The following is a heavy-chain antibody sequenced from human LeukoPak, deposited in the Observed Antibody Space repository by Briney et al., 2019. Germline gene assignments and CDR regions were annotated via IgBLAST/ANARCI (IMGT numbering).Heavy chain of an antibody. J-gene: IGHJ4*02. CDR2: ISGSGGST. V-gene: IGHV3-23*01. CDR1: AFTFSSYA. CDR3: AKAQLRFLEWSLYFNC. Sequence: GGSLRLSCEASAFTFSSYAMSWVRQAPGKGLEWVSGISGSGGSTYYADSVKGRFTISRDNSKNTLYLQMNSLRAEDTAVYYCAKAQLRFLEWSLYFNCWGLGTLVTVSS. D-gene: IGHD3-3*01.